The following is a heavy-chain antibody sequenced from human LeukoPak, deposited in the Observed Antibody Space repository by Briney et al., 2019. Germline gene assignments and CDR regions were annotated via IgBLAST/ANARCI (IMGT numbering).Heavy chain of an antibody. J-gene: IGHJ3*01. Sequence: RGSLRLSCAASGFTFKNYWMHGVRQAPGMGLVWVSSIRFDGGDTAYADSAKGRFTISRGNAKNTMFLQMNNLRAEDTAVYYCAKEIDGFDVWGQGTLVTVSS. CDR1: GFTFKNYW. CDR2: IRFDGGDT. CDR3: AKEIDGFDV. V-gene: IGHV3-74*01.